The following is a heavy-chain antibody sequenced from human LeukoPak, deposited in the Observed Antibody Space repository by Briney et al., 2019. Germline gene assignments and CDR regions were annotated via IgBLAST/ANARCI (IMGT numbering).Heavy chain of an antibody. Sequence: GESLKISCKGSGYRFTSYWIGWVRQMPGKGLEWMGIIYPGDSDTRYSPSFQGQVTISADKSLSTAYLQWSSLKASDSAMYYCATNTMFRGIHAFDIWGQGTMVTVSS. V-gene: IGHV5-51*01. CDR3: ATNTMFRGIHAFDI. J-gene: IGHJ3*02. CDR1: GYRFTSYW. D-gene: IGHD3-10*01. CDR2: IYPGDSDT.